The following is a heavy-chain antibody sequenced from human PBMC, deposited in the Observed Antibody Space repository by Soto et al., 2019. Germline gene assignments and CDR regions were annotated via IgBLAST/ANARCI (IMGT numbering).Heavy chain of an antibody. Sequence: AGGSLRLSCAASGFTFSSYATSWVRQAPGKGLEWVSAISGSGGSTYYADSVKGRFTISRDNSKNTLYLQMNSLRAEDTAVYYCAKTVTGNFDYWGQGTLVTVSS. CDR2: ISGSGGST. V-gene: IGHV3-23*01. CDR3: AKTVTGNFDY. D-gene: IGHD4-17*01. J-gene: IGHJ4*02. CDR1: GFTFSSYA.